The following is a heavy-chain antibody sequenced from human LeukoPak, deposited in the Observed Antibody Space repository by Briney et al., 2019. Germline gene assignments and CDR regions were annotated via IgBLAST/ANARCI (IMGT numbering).Heavy chain of an antibody. CDR2: IIPIFGTA. CDR3: TRALPMGIRPTRLDAFDI. CDR1: GGTFSSYA. J-gene: IGHJ3*02. V-gene: IGHV1-69*05. Sequence: SVKVSCKASGGTFSSYAISWVRQAPGQGLEWMGGIIPIFGTANYAQKFQGRVTITTDESTSTAYMGLSSLRSEDTAVYYCTRALPMGIRPTRLDAFDIWGQGTMVTVSS. D-gene: IGHD2-2*01.